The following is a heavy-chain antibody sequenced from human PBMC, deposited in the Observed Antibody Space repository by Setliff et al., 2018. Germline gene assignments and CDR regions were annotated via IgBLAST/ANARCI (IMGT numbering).Heavy chain of an antibody. D-gene: IGHD2-15*01. V-gene: IGHV3-33*01. CDR1: GFTFSSYG. Sequence: GGSLRLSCAASGFTFSSYGMHWVRQAPGKGLEWVAVIWDDGGNKYHADSVKGRFTISRDNSKNTLYPQMNSLRPEDTAVYYCARTCSGSGCYAGLESWGQGTPVTVSS. J-gene: IGHJ4*02. CDR2: IWDDGGNK. CDR3: ARTCSGSGCYAGLES.